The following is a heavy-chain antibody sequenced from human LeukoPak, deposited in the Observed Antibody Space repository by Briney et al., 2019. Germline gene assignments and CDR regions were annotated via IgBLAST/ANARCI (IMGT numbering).Heavy chain of an antibody. J-gene: IGHJ6*03. CDR1: GGSISSYY. CDR3: ARSELLSFPKNCYMDV. D-gene: IGHD3-10*01. CDR2: IYYSGST. V-gene: IGHV4-59*01. Sequence: SETLSLTCTVSGGSISSYYWSWIRQPPGKGLEWIGYIYYSGSTNYNPSLKSLVTISVDTSKNQFSLKLSSVTAADTAVYYCARSELLSFPKNCYMDVWGKGTTVTVSS.